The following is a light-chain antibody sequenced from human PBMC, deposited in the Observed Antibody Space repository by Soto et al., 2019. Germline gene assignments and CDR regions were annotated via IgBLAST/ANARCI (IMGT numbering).Light chain of an antibody. CDR3: SSYTSSRTYI. CDR2: DVS. CDR1: SSDVGGYNY. J-gene: IGLJ1*01. Sequence: QSALAQPASVSGSPGQSITISCTGTSSDVGGYNYVSWYQQHPGKAPKLIFYDVSNRPSGVSNRFSGSKSGNTAFLTISGLQAEDEADYYCSSYTSSRTYIFGTGTKLTVL. V-gene: IGLV2-14*03.